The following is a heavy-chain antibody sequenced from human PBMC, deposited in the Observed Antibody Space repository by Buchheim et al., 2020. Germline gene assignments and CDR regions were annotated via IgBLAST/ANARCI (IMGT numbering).Heavy chain of an antibody. J-gene: IGHJ6*03. V-gene: IGHV3-30-3*01. Sequence: QVQLVESGGGVVQPGRSLRLSCAASGFTFSSYAMHWVRQAPGKGLEWVAVISYDGSNKYYADSVKGRFTISRDNSKNTLYLQMNSLRAEDTAVYYCARDPGQTYYYYYMDVWGKGT. CDR2: ISYDGSNK. CDR3: ARDPGQTYYYYYMDV. CDR1: GFTFSSYA.